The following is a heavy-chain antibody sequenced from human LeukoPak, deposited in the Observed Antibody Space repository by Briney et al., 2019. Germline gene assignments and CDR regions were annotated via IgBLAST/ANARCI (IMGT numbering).Heavy chain of an antibody. CDR1: GYTFTSYD. CDR3: AKDRSGSYRDLDP. V-gene: IGHV1-8*01. D-gene: IGHD1-26*01. J-gene: IGHJ5*02. CDR2: MNPNSGNT. Sequence: ASVKVSCKASGYTFTSYDINWVRQATGQGLEWMGWMNPNSGNTGYAQKFQGRVTMTRNTSISTAYMELSSLRAEDTAVYYCAKDRSGSYRDLDPWGQGTLVTVSS.